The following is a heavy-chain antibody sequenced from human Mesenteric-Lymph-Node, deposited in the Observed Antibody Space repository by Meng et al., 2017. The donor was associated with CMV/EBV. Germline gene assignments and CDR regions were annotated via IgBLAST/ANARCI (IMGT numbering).Heavy chain of an antibody. CDR3: ARGSTGITIFGVVIIQGWFDP. CDR2: MNPNSGNT. Sequence: ASVKVSCKASGYTFTSYDINWVRQATGQGLEWMGWMNPNSGNTGYAQKFQGRVTITRNTSISTAYMELSSLRSEDTAVYYYARGSTGITIFGVVIIQGWFDPWGQGTLVTVSS. J-gene: IGHJ5*02. V-gene: IGHV1-8*03. D-gene: IGHD3-3*01. CDR1: GYTFTSYD.